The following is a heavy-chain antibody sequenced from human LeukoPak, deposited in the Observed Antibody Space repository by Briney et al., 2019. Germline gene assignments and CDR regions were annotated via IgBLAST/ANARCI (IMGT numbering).Heavy chain of an antibody. CDR3: ARGRGYCSSTSCYPYFDY. D-gene: IGHD2-2*01. V-gene: IGHV4-31*03. CDR1: GGSISSGGYY. J-gene: IGHJ4*02. Sequence: SETLSLTCTVSGGSISSGGYYWSWIRQHPGKGLEWIGYIYYSGSTYYNPSLKSRVTISVDTSKNQFSLKLSSVTAADTAVYYCARGRGYCSSTSCYPYFDYWGQGTLVTVSS. CDR2: IYYSGST.